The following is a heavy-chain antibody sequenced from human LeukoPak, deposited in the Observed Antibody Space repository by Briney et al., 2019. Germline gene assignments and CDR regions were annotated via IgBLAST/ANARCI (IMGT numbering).Heavy chain of an antibody. CDR3: ARGRYSSTTYYFDS. Sequence: GGSLGLSCAASGFTFSSSWMSWVRQAPGKGLEWVANIKKDGSETYYVDSVKGRFTISRDNAKNSLYLQMNSLRAEDTAIYYCARGRYSSTTYYFDSWGRGTLVTVSS. D-gene: IGHD6-13*01. V-gene: IGHV3-7*03. J-gene: IGHJ4*02. CDR1: GFTFSSSW. CDR2: IKKDGSET.